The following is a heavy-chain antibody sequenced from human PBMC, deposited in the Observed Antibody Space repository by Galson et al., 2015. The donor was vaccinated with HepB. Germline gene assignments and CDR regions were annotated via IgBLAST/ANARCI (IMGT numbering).Heavy chain of an antibody. Sequence: SLRLSCAASGFTFSSYGMHWVRQAPGKGLEWVAVIWYDGSNKYYADSVKGRFTISRDNSKNTLYLQMNSLRAEDTAVYYCARVRRPRYCSSTSCPRVNYYYYGMDVWGQGTTVTVSS. D-gene: IGHD2-2*01. J-gene: IGHJ6*02. CDR1: GFTFSSYG. V-gene: IGHV3-33*01. CDR3: ARVRRPRYCSSTSCPRVNYYYYGMDV. CDR2: IWYDGSNK.